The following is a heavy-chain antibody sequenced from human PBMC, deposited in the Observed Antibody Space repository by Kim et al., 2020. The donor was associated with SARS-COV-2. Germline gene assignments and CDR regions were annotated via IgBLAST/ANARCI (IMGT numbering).Heavy chain of an antibody. J-gene: IGHJ4*02. Sequence: YAQKCQGRVSMTRETSISTAYMELSKLRPDDTAVYYCARDQGTALVTPFDYWGQGTLVTVSS. V-gene: IGHV1-2*02. CDR3: ARDQGTALVTPFDY. D-gene: IGHD5-18*01.